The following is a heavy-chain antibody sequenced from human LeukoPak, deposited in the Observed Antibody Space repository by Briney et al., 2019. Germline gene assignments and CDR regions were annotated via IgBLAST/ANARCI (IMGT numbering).Heavy chain of an antibody. J-gene: IGHJ5*02. CDR2: IIPIFGTA. CDR1: GGTFSSYA. V-gene: IGHV1-69*05. CDR3: ARGRGELLLDSNWFDP. D-gene: IGHD1-26*01. Sequence: GASVKVSCKASGGTFSSYAISWVRQAPGQGLEWMGRIIPIFGTANYAQKFQGRVTITTDESTSTAYMELSSLRSEDTAVYYCARGRGELLLDSNWFDPWGQGTRVTVSS.